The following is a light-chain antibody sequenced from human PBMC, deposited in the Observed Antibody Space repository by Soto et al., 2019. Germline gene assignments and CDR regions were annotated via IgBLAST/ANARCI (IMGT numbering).Light chain of an antibody. CDR3: TVWDDSLRGRL. V-gene: IGLV1-47*01. Sequence: QYALTQPPSASGTPGQRVTISCSGSSSNIESNFVYWYQQFPGTAPRLLIYRNNQRPSGVPDRFSGSKSGTSASLAISALRSEDEADYYCTVWDDSLRGRLFGGGTKVTVL. CDR1: SSNIESNF. J-gene: IGLJ2*01. CDR2: RNN.